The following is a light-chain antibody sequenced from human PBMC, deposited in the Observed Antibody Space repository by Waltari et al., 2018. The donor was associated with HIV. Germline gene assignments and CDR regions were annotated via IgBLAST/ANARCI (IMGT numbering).Light chain of an antibody. Sequence: SSALTPTPSVSVSPGQTATITCFVEGFPSRYAHWYHQRAGQAPFLVIYQDHKRPSGISDRFSGSSSGTVVTLTINGVQTEDEGDYYCQTTDTNGVVVFGGGTKLTVL. CDR1: GFPSRY. CDR2: QDH. V-gene: IGLV3-25*03. CDR3: QTTDTNGVVV. J-gene: IGLJ2*01.